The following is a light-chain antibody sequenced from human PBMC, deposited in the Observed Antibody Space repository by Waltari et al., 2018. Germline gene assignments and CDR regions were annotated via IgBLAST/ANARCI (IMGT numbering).Light chain of an antibody. J-gene: IGKJ4*01. CDR3: QQLHSYPRT. V-gene: IGKV1-9*01. CDR1: QRIGSY. Sequence: DIQLTQSPSFLSASVGDRVTITCRASQRIGSYLAWYKQKPGNAPTLLIYAASTLQSGVPSRFSGSYSGTEFTLTISSLQPEDFASYFCQQLHSYPRTFGGGTKMEI. CDR2: AAS.